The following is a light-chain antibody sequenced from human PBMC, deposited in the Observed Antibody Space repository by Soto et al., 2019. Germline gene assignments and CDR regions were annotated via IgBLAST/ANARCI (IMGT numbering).Light chain of an antibody. CDR2: GAS. J-gene: IGKJ5*01. CDR1: QSVSSN. Sequence: MVLTQSPGTLSLSPWDRATLSCRASQSVSSNLAWYQQKPGQAPRLLIYGASSRATGIPDRFSGSGSGTDFTLTISRLEPEDFAVYYCQQYGSSPRITFGQGTRLEIK. CDR3: QQYGSSPRIT. V-gene: IGKV3-20*01.